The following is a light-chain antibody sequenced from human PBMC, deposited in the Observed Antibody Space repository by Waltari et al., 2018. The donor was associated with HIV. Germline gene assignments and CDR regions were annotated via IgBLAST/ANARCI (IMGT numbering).Light chain of an antibody. CDR3: SSYAGSNWV. Sequence: QSALTQPPSASGSPGQSVTISCTGTSSDVGGYNYVSWYQQHPGKAPKFIIYEVSKRPSGVPDRFSGSKSGNTASLTVSWLQAEDEADDYCSSYAGSNWVFGGGTKLTVL. CDR2: EVS. V-gene: IGLV2-8*01. CDR1: SSDVGGYNY. J-gene: IGLJ3*02.